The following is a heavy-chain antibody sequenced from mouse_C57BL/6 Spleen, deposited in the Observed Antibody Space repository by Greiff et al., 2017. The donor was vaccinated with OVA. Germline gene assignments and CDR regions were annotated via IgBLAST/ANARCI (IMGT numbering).Heavy chain of an antibody. CDR2: IYPYNGVS. J-gene: IGHJ4*01. D-gene: IGHD2-2*01. Sequence: DVKLVESGPELVKPGASVKISCKASGYSFTGYYMHWVKQSHGNILDWIGYIYPYNGVSSYNQKFKGKATLTVDKSSSTAYMELRSLTSEDSAVYYCARATMVTPGVMDDWGQGTSVTVSS. V-gene: IGHV1-31*01. CDR3: ARATMVTPGVMDD. CDR1: GYSFTGYY.